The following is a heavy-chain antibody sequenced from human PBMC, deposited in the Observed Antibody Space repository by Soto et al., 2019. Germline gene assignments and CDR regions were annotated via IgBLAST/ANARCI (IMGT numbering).Heavy chain of an antibody. D-gene: IGHD3-9*01. CDR2: IYYSGST. V-gene: IGHV4-59*08. CDR1: GGSISSYY. Sequence: SETLSLTCTVSGGSISSYYWSWIRQPPGKGLEWIGYIYYSGSTNYNPSLKSRVTISVDTSKNQFSLKLSSVTAADTAVYYCARHLGGILTGYYTFDYWGQGTLVTVSS. J-gene: IGHJ4*02. CDR3: ARHLGGILTGYYTFDY.